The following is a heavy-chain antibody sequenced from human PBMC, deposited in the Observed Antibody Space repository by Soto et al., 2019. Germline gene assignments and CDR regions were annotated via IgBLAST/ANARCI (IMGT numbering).Heavy chain of an antibody. CDR1: AYRFTCYW. Sequence: HSLKISCRTSAYRFTCYWIAWVRQMPGKGLEWMGIIFPSDSDTRYSPSFQGQVTISADRSTSTVFLQWASLKASDTAVYFCARKDKSGYFNWFDPWGQGTLVTVSS. J-gene: IGHJ5*02. CDR3: ARKDKSGYFNWFDP. D-gene: IGHD3-22*01. CDR2: IFPSDSDT. V-gene: IGHV5-51*01.